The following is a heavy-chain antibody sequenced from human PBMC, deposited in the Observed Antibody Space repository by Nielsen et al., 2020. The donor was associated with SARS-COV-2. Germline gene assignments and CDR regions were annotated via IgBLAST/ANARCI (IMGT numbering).Heavy chain of an antibody. CDR3: ARGGGITGTRGDWFDP. CDR2: INHSGST. CDR1: GGSISSYY. J-gene: IGHJ5*02. Sequence: SETLSLTCTVSGGSISSYYWSWIRQPPGKGLEWIGEINHSGSTNYNPSLKSRVTISVDTSKNQFSLKLSSVTAADTAVYYCARGGGITGTRGDWFDPWGQGTLVTVSS. D-gene: IGHD1-7*01. V-gene: IGHV4-34*01.